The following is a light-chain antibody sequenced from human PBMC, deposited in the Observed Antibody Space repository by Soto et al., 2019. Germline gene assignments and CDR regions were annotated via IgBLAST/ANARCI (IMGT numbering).Light chain of an antibody. CDR3: QQYNTYST. V-gene: IGKV1-13*02. Sequence: AIQLTQSPSSLSASVGDRVTITCRASQDIAIYLAWYQQKPGEAPKLLIYDASSLKSGVPARFSGSGSGTEFTLTISSLQPDDFATYYCQQYNTYSTFGQGTRLEIK. J-gene: IGKJ5*01. CDR1: QDIAIY. CDR2: DAS.